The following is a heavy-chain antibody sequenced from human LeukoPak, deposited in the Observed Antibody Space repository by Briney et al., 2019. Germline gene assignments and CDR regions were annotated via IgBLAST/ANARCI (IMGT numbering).Heavy chain of an antibody. CDR3: ARYRGLGGGYYFDY. CDR1: GFTLSNHW. J-gene: IGHJ4*02. D-gene: IGHD5-12*01. V-gene: IGHV3-7*04. CDR2: IKEDGSEK. Sequence: PGGSLRLSCAVSGFTLSNHWMGWARQTPGKGLEWVANIKEDGSEKYYVDSVKGRFTISRDNAKNSLHLQMNSLRAEDTAVYYCARYRGLGGGYYFDYWGQGTLVTVSS.